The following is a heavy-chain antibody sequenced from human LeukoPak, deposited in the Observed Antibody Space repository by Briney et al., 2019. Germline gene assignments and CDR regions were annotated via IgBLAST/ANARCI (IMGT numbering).Heavy chain of an antibody. CDR3: ARALVGSGYYYSSDY. CDR2: IYSGGST. CDR1: GFTVSSNY. J-gene: IGHJ4*02. V-gene: IGHV3-53*01. D-gene: IGHD3-22*01. Sequence: PGGSLRLSCAASGFTVSSNYLSWVRQAPGKGLEWVSVIYSGGSTYYAVSVKGRVTISRDNSKNTLYLQMNSLRAEDTAVYYCARALVGSGYYYSSDYWGQGTLVTVSS.